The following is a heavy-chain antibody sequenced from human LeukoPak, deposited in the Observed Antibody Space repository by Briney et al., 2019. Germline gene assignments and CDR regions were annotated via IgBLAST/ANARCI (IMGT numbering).Heavy chain of an antibody. CDR1: GGTFSSYV. CDR2: IIPIFGTA. CDR3: ASGLYGSGSYYNVGVGGY. V-gene: IGHV1-69*05. Sequence: GASVKVSCKASGGTFSSYVISWVRQAPGQGLEWMGGIIPIFGTANYAQKFQGRVTITTDESTSTAYMELSSLRSEDTAVYYCASGLYGSGSYYNVGVGGYWGQGTLVTVSS. J-gene: IGHJ4*02. D-gene: IGHD3-10*01.